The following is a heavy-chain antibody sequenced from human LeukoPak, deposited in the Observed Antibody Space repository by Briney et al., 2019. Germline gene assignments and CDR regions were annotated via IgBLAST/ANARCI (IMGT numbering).Heavy chain of an antibody. V-gene: IGHV4-30-2*01. J-gene: IGHJ4*02. CDR2: IYHSGST. CDR3: ARGNFWSGPSIIPFIDY. CDR1: GGSISSGGYS. Sequence: PSETLSLTCAVSGGSISSGGYSWSWIRQPPGKGLEWIGYIYHSGSTYYNPSLKSRVTISVDRSKNQFSLKLSSVTAADTAVYYCARGNFWSGPSIIPFIDYWGQGTLVTVSS. D-gene: IGHD3-3*01.